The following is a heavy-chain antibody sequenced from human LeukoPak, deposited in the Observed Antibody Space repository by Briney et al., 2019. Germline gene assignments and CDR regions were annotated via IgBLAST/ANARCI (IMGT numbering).Heavy chain of an antibody. CDR1: GFTFSSYV. Sequence: GGSLRLSCAASGFTFSSYVMHWVRQAPGKGLEWVALISYDETKKYYADSVKGRFAISRDNSKNTLYLQMNSLRAEDTAVYYCARDDLGYCTTTTCSISHFDYWGQGTLVTVSS. D-gene: IGHD2-2*01. V-gene: IGHV3-30*09. CDR2: ISYDETKK. CDR3: ARDDLGYCTTTTCSISHFDY. J-gene: IGHJ4*02.